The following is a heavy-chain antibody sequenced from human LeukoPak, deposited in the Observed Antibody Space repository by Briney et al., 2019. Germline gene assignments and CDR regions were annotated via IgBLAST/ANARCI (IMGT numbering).Heavy chain of an antibody. CDR3: TKGVQDYSGSYYSFDY. CDR2: LSGSGGNT. CDR1: GFTFSSYA. J-gene: IGHJ4*02. V-gene: IGHV3-23*01. D-gene: IGHD3-10*01. Sequence: GSLSLSCAASGFTFSSYAMSWVRQAPGEGLEWVSGLSGSGGNTYYADSVKGRFTVSRDNSKNTLFLQMNSLRAEDTAVYYCTKGVQDYSGSYYSFDYWGQGTLVTVSS.